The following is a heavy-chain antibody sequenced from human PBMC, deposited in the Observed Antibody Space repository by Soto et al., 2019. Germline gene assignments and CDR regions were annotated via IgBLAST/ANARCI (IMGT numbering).Heavy chain of an antibody. J-gene: IGHJ4*02. CDR2: INPNSGGT. Sequence: ASVKVSCKASGYTFTGYYMHWVRQAPGQGLEWMGWINPNSGGTNYAQKFQGWVTMTRDTSISTAYMELSRLRSDDTAVYYCARGRWVRFLEWSDPRDFDYWGQGTLVTGSS. CDR1: GYTFTGYY. CDR3: ARGRWVRFLEWSDPRDFDY. D-gene: IGHD3-3*01. V-gene: IGHV1-2*04.